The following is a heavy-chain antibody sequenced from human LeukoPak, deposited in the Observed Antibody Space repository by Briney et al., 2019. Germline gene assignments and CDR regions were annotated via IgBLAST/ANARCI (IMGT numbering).Heavy chain of an antibody. J-gene: IGHJ4*02. V-gene: IGHV4-34*01. CDR2: INHSGST. D-gene: IGHD5-18*01. CDR3: ARKESAMAVFDY. CDR1: GGSFSGYY. Sequence: KPSETLSLTCAVYGGSFSGYYWSWIRQPPGKGLEWIGEINHSGSTNYNPSLKSRVTISVDTSKNQFSLKLSSVTAADTAVYYCARKESAMAVFDYWGQGTLVTVSS.